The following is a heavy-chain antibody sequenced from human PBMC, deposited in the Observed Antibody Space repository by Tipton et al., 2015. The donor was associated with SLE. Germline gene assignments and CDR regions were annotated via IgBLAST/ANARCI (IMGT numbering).Heavy chain of an antibody. CDR3: ARDLIGYNYYYGMDV. Sequence: SLRLSCAASGFTFSSYGMHWVRQAPGKGLEWVAFIRYDGSNKYYADSVKGRFTISRDNSKNTLYLQMNSLRAEDTAVYYCARDLIGYNYYYGMDVWGQGTTVTVSS. V-gene: IGHV3-33*08. CDR1: GFTFSSYG. CDR2: IRYDGSNK. J-gene: IGHJ6*02.